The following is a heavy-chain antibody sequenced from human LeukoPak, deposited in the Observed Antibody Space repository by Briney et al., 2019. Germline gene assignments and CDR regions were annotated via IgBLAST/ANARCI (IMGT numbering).Heavy chain of an antibody. CDR2: ISSSITSI. CDR3: AREGYYGALDV. Sequence: PGGSLRLSCAASGFTFSSYSMKWVRRAPGKGLEWISYISSSITSIQYADSVKGRFTISRDNAKNSLCLQMNSLRDEDMAIYYCAREGYYGALDVWGRGTMVTVSS. J-gene: IGHJ3*01. V-gene: IGHV3-48*02. D-gene: IGHD3-10*01. CDR1: GFTFSSYS.